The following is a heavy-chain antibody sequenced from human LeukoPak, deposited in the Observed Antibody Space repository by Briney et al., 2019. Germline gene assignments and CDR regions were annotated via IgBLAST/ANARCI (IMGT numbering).Heavy chain of an antibody. Sequence: GGSLRLSCAASGFTVGTNYMSWVRQAPGKGLEWVSVLYSGDSTYYADPVKGRFTISRDNSKNTLYLQMNSLRVEDTAVYYCATAPFWSYGMDVWGQGTTVTVSS. J-gene: IGHJ6*02. CDR2: LYSGDST. CDR3: ATAPFWSYGMDV. D-gene: IGHD3-3*01. CDR1: GFTVGTNY. V-gene: IGHV3-53*01.